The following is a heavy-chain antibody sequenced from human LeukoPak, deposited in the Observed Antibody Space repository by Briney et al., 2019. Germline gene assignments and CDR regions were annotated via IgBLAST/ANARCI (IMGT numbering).Heavy chain of an antibody. Sequence: SETLSLTCTVSGGSISSSSYYWGWIRQLPGKGLEWIGSIYYSGSTYYNPSLKSRVTISVDTSKNQFSLKLSSVTAADTAVYYCAGRPYYDILTGPDGAFDIWGQGTMVTVSS. V-gene: IGHV4-39*01. D-gene: IGHD3-9*01. CDR2: IYYSGST. CDR3: AGRPYYDILTGPDGAFDI. J-gene: IGHJ3*02. CDR1: GGSISSSSYY.